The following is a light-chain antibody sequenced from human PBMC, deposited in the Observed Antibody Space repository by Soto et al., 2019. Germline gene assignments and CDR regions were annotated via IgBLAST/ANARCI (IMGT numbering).Light chain of an antibody. CDR2: GAS. CDR3: QQYGSSPTT. CDR1: QSVTSSY. J-gene: IGKJ1*01. V-gene: IGKV3-20*01. Sequence: EVGMTQSPATLSVSPGERATLSCRASQSVTSSYLAWWQQKPGQAPRLLIYGASSRATGIPDRFSGSGSGTDFTLTISRLEPEDFAVYFCQQYGSSPTTFGQGTKVDI.